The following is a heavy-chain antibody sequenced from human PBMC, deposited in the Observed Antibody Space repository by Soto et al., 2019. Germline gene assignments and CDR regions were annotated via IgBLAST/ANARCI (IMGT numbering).Heavy chain of an antibody. CDR2: INHSGST. J-gene: IGHJ5*02. CDR1: GGSFSGYY. D-gene: IGHD3-10*01. Sequence: QVQLQQWGAGLLKPSETLSLTCAVYGGSFSGYYWSWIRQPPGKGLEWIGEINHSGSTNYNPSLRGRVTISVDTSKNQSSLKLSSVTAADTAVYYCARGRGHGGWFDPWGQGTLVTVSS. V-gene: IGHV4-34*01. CDR3: ARGRGHGGWFDP.